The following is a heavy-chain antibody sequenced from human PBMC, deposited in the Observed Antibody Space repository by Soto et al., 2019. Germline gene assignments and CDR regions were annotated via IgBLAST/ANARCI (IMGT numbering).Heavy chain of an antibody. CDR1: EFTFSDYY. J-gene: IGHJ5*02. CDR2: ISNSGSTI. CDR3: ARGLAYGDYAWLDP. V-gene: IGHV3-11*01. Sequence: QVQLVEAGGGLVKPGGSLRLSCAASEFTFSDYYMTWIRQAPGKGLEWVSYISNSGSTIYYADSVKGRFTISRDNAKNSLYLQMNSLRAEDTAVYYCARGLAYGDYAWLDPWGQGTLVTVSP. D-gene: IGHD4-17*01.